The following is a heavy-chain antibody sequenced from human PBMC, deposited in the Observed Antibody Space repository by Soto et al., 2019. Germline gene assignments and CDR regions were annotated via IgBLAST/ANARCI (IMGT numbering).Heavy chain of an antibody. CDR2: ISGSGGST. CDR1: GFTFGSYA. Sequence: PGGSLRLSCAASGFTFGSYAMSWVRQAPGKGLEWVSAISGSGGSTYYADSVKGRFTISRDNAKNTLYLQMNSLRAEDTAVYYCSKAIEMAGPFYFDYWGQGTLVTVS. J-gene: IGHJ4*02. CDR3: SKAIEMAGPFYFDY. V-gene: IGHV3-23*01. D-gene: IGHD3-22*01.